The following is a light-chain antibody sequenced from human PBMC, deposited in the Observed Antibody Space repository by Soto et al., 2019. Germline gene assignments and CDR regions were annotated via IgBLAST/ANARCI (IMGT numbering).Light chain of an antibody. V-gene: IGKV1-5*03. CDR3: QKYNSYPWT. CDR1: QSISSW. J-gene: IGKJ1*01. CDR2: KAS. Sequence: DIQMTQSPSTLSASVGDRVTITCRASQSISSWLAWYQQKPGQAPKLLIYKASSLESGVPSRFSGSGSGTEFTLTISSLQPDDFATYYCQKYNSYPWTFGQGTKVEIK.